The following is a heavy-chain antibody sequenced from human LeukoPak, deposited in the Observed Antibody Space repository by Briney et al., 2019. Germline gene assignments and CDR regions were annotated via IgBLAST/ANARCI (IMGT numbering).Heavy chain of an antibody. V-gene: IGHV3-30*03. CDR1: GFTFSSYG. CDR3: ARPRLEYCSGGSCFDAFDI. D-gene: IGHD2-15*01. Sequence: PGGSLRLSCAASGFTFSSYGMHWVRQAPGKGLEWVAVISYDGSNKYYADSVKGRFTISRDNSKNTLFLQMNSLTAEDTAIYSCARPRLEYCSGGSCFDAFDIWGQGTMVTVSS. J-gene: IGHJ3*02. CDR2: ISYDGSNK.